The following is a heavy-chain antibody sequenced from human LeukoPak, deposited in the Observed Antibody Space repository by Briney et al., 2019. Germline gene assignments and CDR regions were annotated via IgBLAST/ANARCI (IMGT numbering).Heavy chain of an antibody. D-gene: IGHD3-22*01. V-gene: IGHV3-30*02. Sequence: GGSLRLSCAASGFTFSSYGMHWVRQAPGKGLEWVAFIRYDGSNKYYADSVKGRFTISRDNSKNTLYLQMNSLRAEDTAVYYCAKKPGFYYDSSGYLLDYWGQGTLVTVSS. J-gene: IGHJ4*02. CDR1: GFTFSSYG. CDR3: AKKPGFYYDSSGYLLDY. CDR2: IRYDGSNK.